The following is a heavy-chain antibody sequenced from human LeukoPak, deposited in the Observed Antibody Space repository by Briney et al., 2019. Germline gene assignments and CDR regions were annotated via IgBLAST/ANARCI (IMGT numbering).Heavy chain of an antibody. CDR3: AADRWVGATTFDY. D-gene: IGHD1-26*01. Sequence: SVKVSCKASGFTFTSSAMQWVRQARGQRLEWIGWIVVGSGNTNYAQKFQERVTITRDMSTSTAYMELSSLRSEDTAVSYCAADRWVGATTFDYWGQGTLVTVSS. J-gene: IGHJ4*02. CDR1: GFTFTSSA. CDR2: IVVGSGNT. V-gene: IGHV1-58*02.